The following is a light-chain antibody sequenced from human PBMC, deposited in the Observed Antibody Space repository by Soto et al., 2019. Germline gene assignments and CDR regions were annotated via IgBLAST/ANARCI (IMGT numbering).Light chain of an antibody. CDR1: SSNIGSHS. Sequence: QSVLTQPPSVSAAPGQKVTISCSGSSSNIGSHSVSWYQQVPGTAPKLLIYEDNKRPSGTPDRFSGSKSGTSATLGITGLQTGDEADYYCGSWDTSLSAGGVFGTGTKLTVL. V-gene: IGLV1-51*02. J-gene: IGLJ1*01. CDR3: GSWDTSLSAGGV. CDR2: EDN.